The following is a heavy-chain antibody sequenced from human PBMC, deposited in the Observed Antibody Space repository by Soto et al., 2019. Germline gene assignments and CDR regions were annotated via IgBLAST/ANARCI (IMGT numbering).Heavy chain of an antibody. Sequence: ASVKVSCKASGYTFTSYYIHWVRQAPGQGLEWMGIINPSNSTTYAQKFQGRVTMTRDTSTSTVYMELSSLRSEDTAVYYCTRVSCTGGSCYSIDSWGQ. CDR3: TRVSCTGGSCYSIDS. J-gene: IGHJ5*01. V-gene: IGHV1-46*03. D-gene: IGHD2-15*01. CDR2: INPSNST. CDR1: GYTFTSYY.